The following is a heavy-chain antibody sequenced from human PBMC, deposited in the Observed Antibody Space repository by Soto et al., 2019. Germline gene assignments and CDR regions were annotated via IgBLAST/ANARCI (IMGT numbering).Heavy chain of an antibody. V-gene: IGHV3-15*01. D-gene: IGHD3-22*01. Sequence: GGSLRLSCAASGFTFSNAWMSWVRQAPGKGLEWVGRIKSKINGGTTEYAAPVKGRFTISRDDSKNTLFLHMNSLKTEDTAVYFCTSDLYYYDSSSYSYYFDYWGQGTLVTVSS. J-gene: IGHJ4*02. CDR1: GFTFSNAW. CDR3: TSDLYYYDSSSYSYYFDY. CDR2: IKSKINGGTT.